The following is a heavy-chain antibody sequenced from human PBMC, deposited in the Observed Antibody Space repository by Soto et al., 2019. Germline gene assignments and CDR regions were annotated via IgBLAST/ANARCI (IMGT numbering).Heavy chain of an antibody. V-gene: IGHV4-59*01. Sequence: SEILSLTCTVSGGSTSDYYWSWIRQTPGKGLEWIGYIYESGTASGSTSYNPSLKSRVTISIDTSKNQLFLKLSSVTAADTAVYFCARDGVSVVRGYMAVWGKGTTVTVSS. J-gene: IGHJ6*03. D-gene: IGHD3-10*01. CDR2: IYESGTASGST. CDR3: ARDGVSVVRGYMAV. CDR1: GGSTSDYY.